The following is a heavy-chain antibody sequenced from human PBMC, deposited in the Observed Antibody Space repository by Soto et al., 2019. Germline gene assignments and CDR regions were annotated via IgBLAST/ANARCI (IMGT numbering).Heavy chain of an antibody. Sequence: EVQLLESGGGLVQPGGCLRVSCAASGFTFSSYAMSWVRQAPGKGLEWVSAISANGGSTYYADSVRGRFTISRDKSKNTLYLQMNSLRAEDTAVYYCAKVGYGDRHYFDYWGQGTLVTVSS. CDR1: GFTFSSYA. CDR2: ISANGGST. V-gene: IGHV3-23*01. J-gene: IGHJ4*02. CDR3: AKVGYGDRHYFDY. D-gene: IGHD4-17*01.